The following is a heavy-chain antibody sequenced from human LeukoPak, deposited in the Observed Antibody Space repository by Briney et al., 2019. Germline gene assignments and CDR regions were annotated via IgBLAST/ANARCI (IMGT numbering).Heavy chain of an antibody. D-gene: IGHD3-22*01. CDR3: ARGRYDSSGYYSDY. CDR1: GGSFSSYY. J-gene: IGHJ4*02. Sequence: PSETVSLTCTVSGGSFSSYYWSWLRQPPGKGLEWIGYIYYSGSTNYNPSLKSRGTITVDTTKNHLSLTLMTGTAADTAVYYCARGRYDSSGYYSDYWGQGTLVTVSS. V-gene: IGHV4-59*01. CDR2: IYYSGST.